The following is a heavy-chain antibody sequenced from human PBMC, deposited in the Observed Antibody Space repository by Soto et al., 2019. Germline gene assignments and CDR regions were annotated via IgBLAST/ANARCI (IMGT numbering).Heavy chain of an antibody. D-gene: IGHD3-10*01. J-gene: IGHJ4*02. Sequence: PAETLSLTCAVSGVAIISGNCLTWLRQAPQRGLEYIGEIFHDGTANYYPSFERRVAISVDTSKNQFSLKLTSVTAADTAIYFCARLVYDTRLNYMYFDFWGQGTLVTVSS. CDR3: ARLVYDTRLNYMYFDF. V-gene: IGHV4-4*01. CDR2: IFHDGTA. CDR1: GVAIISGNC.